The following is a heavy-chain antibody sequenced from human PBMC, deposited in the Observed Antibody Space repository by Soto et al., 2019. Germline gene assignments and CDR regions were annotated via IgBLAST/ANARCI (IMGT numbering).Heavy chain of an antibody. Sequence: QVQLQESGPGLVKPSGTLSLTCAVSGCSISTSHWWSWIRQPPGKGLEWIGEIYHSGSINYNPSLTSRLTILVDKSKNQFSLKLSSVTAADTAVYYCTTVGPSRDLNWYFDLWGRGTLVTVSS. CDR1: GCSISTSHW. J-gene: IGHJ2*01. CDR3: TTVGPSRDLNWYFDL. D-gene: IGHD1-1*01. CDR2: IYHSGSI. V-gene: IGHV4-4*02.